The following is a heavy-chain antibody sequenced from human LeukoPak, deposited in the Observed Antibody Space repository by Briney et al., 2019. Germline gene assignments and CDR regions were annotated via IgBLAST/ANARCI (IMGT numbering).Heavy chain of an antibody. CDR1: GFTFSASA. J-gene: IGHJ4*02. D-gene: IGHD2-15*01. V-gene: IGHV3-73*01. CDR3: TRLRNINCSGGSCYFDY. Sequence: PGGSLRLSCAASGFTFSASAMHWVRQASGKGLEWVGRIKDKPNSYATAYAASVRGRFTISRDDSKKTAYLQMNSLKTEDTAVYYCTRLRNINCSGGSCYFDYWGPGTLVTVSS. CDR2: IKDKPNSYAT.